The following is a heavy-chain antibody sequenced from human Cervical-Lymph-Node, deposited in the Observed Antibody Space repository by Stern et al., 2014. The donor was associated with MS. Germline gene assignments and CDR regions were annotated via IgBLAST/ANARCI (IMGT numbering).Heavy chain of an antibody. CDR2: INPNSGGT. CDR3: ARVPRRTSTRTSMFYFDF. CDR1: GYIVTDYY. D-gene: IGHD2-2*01. Sequence: VQLVESGTEVKKPGASVKVSCKASGYIVTDYYMHWGRQAPGQGLEWMGVINPNSGGTNYAQKFQGRVTMTRDTSINTVYMELSRLKSDDTAVYYCARVPRRTSTRTSMFYFDFWGQGTLVTVSS. V-gene: IGHV1-2*02. J-gene: IGHJ4*02.